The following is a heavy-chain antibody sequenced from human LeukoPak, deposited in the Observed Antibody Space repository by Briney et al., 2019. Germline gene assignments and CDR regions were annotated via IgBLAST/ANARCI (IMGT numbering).Heavy chain of an antibody. J-gene: IGHJ6*02. D-gene: IGHD5-12*01. CDR2: IIPIFGTA. V-gene: IGHV1-69*13. CDR1: GGTFSSYA. Sequence: ASVKVSCKASGGTFSSYAISWVRQAPGQGLEWMGVIIPIFGTANYAQKFQGRVTITADESTSTAYMELSSLRSEDTAVYYCAYSGYDIAYYGMDVWGQGTTVTVSS. CDR3: AYSGYDIAYYGMDV.